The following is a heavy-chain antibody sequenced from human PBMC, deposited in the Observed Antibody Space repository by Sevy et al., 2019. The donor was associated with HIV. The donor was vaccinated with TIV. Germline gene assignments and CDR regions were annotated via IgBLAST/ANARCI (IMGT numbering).Heavy chain of an antibody. CDR3: ARGSDFNDRSAKRDFDY. J-gene: IGHJ4*02. CDR2: IWKDGSNK. CDR1: GFTFSNYG. V-gene: IGHV3-33*01. D-gene: IGHD3-22*01. Sequence: GGSLRLSCAASGFTFSNYGMHWVRQAPGKGLEWVAVIWKDGSNKYYADSVKGRFTISRDNSKNTLYLQMNSLRVEDTAVYFCARGSDFNDRSAKRDFDYWGQGTLVTVSS.